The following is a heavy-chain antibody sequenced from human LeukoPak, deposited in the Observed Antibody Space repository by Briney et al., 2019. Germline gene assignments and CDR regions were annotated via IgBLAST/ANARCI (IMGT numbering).Heavy chain of an antibody. CDR3: ARSGWPMGGFDP. CDR2: VYYAGST. CDR1: GDSISSDTYH. D-gene: IGHD3-10*01. Sequence: PSETLSLTCTVSGDSISSDTYHWGWIRQPPGKGLQWIGSVYYAGSTYYNPSLKSRVRISADTSKDQFYLKLFPVTAADTAMYYCARSGWPMGGFDPWGQGILVTVSS. V-gene: IGHV4-39*01. J-gene: IGHJ5*02.